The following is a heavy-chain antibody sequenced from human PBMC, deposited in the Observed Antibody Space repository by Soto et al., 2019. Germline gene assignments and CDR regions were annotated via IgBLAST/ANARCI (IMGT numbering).Heavy chain of an antibody. CDR1: GYSISSGYY. V-gene: IGHV4-38-2*01. CDR2: IYHSGST. Sequence: PSETLSLTCAVSGYSISSGYYWGWIRQPPGKGLEWIGSIYHSGSTYYNPSLKSRVTISVDTSKNQFSLKLSSVTAADTAVYYCARVYSSGPDYWGQGTLVTVSS. J-gene: IGHJ4*02. D-gene: IGHD6-19*01. CDR3: ARVYSSGPDY.